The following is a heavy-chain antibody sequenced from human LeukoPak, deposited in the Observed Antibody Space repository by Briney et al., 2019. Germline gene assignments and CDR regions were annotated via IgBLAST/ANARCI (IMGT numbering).Heavy chain of an antibody. CDR2: IRYDGSNK. CDR3: AKGHAYYYDSSGYPDAFDI. CDR1: GFTFSSYG. J-gene: IGHJ3*02. Sequence: GGSLRLSCAASGFTFSSYGMHWVRQAPGKGLEWVAFIRYDGSNKYYADSVKGRFTISRDNSKNTLYLQMNSMRAEDTAVYYCAKGHAYYYDSSGYPDAFDIWGRGTMVTVSS. V-gene: IGHV3-30*02. D-gene: IGHD3-22*01.